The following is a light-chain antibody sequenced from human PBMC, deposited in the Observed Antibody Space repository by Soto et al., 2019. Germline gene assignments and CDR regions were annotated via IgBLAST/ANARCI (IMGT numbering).Light chain of an antibody. CDR2: DAS. CDR3: QQRSNWPLT. J-gene: IGKJ4*01. CDR1: QSVSSY. V-gene: IGKV3-11*01. Sequence: EIVLTQSPATLSLSPGERATLSCRASQSVSSYLAWYQQKPGQAPRLFIYDASNRVTGIPARFSGSGSGTDFTLTISSLEPEDFAVYFCQQRSNWPLTFGGGTKVDIK.